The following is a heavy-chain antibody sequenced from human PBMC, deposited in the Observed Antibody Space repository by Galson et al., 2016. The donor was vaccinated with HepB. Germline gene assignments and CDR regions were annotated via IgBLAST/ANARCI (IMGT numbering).Heavy chain of an antibody. V-gene: IGHV3-7*01. J-gene: IGHJ3*02. Sequence: SLRLSCAASGFTFRNYWMTWVRQAPGKGLEWVANIRQDGTENSYVDSAKGRFTISRGNAKNSLYLQMSSLGVEDTGVYYCTALSYLGFDIWGQGTMVTVSP. D-gene: IGHD3-16*02. CDR3: TALSYLGFDI. CDR1: GFTFRNYW. CDR2: IRQDGTEN.